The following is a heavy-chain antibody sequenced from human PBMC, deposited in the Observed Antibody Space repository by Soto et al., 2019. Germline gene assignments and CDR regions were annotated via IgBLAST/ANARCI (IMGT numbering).Heavy chain of an antibody. D-gene: IGHD6-13*01. Sequence: QVQLVESGGGVVQPGRSLRLSCAASGFTFSSYAMHWVRQAPGKGLEWVAVISYDGSNKYYADSVKGRFTISRDNSKNTVDLQMNGLRAEDTAVYYCAEGWGAAAADTPFDYWGQGTLVTVSS. CDR3: AEGWGAAAADTPFDY. CDR1: GFTFSSYA. V-gene: IGHV3-30-3*01. CDR2: ISYDGSNK. J-gene: IGHJ4*02.